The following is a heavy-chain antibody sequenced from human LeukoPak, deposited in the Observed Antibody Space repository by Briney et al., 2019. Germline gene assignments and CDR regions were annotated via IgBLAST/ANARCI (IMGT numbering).Heavy chain of an antibody. V-gene: IGHV4-61*02. CDR2: IYTSGST. J-gene: IGHJ3*02. D-gene: IGHD1-26*01. CDR3: ARDSRRELLLVFDI. Sequence: SQTLSLTCTVSGGSIDSGSYYWSWIRQPAGKGLEWIGRIYTSGSTNYNPSLKSRVTISVDTSKNQFSLNLSSVTAADTAVYYCARDSRRELLLVFDIGAKGKMVTVSS. CDR1: GGSIDSGSYY.